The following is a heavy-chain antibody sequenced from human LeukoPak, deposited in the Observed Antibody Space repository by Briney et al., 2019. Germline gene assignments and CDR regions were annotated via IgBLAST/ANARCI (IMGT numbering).Heavy chain of an antibody. V-gene: IGHV3-30-3*01. D-gene: IGHD6-13*01. Sequence: GRSLRLSCAASGFTFSSYAMHWVRQAPGKGLEWVAVISYDGSNKYYADSVKGRFTISRDNSKNTLYPQMNSLRAEDTAVYYCARDNDGAAAGSFDYWGQGTLVTVSS. CDR1: GFTFSSYA. J-gene: IGHJ4*02. CDR3: ARDNDGAAAGSFDY. CDR2: ISYDGSNK.